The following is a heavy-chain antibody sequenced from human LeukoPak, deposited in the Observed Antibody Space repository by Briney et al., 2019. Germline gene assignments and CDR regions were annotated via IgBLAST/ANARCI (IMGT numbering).Heavy chain of an antibody. J-gene: IGHJ4*02. CDR3: ARGPIAVANDFDS. Sequence: SVKVSCKASGGTFTSFGISWVRQAPGQGLEWMGRIIPVLDIADYAQKFQGRVTITADKSTTTAYMQLNNLRSEDTAFYYGARGPIAVANDFDSWGQGTLVTVSS. V-gene: IGHV1-69*04. CDR2: IIPVLDIA. D-gene: IGHD6-19*01. CDR1: GGTFTSFG.